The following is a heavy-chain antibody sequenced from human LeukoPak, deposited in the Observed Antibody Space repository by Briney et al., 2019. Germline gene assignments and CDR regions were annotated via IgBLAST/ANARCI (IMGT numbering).Heavy chain of an antibody. D-gene: IGHD3-16*01. J-gene: IGHJ3*02. CDR2: IHYSGGA. V-gene: IGHV4-59*02. Sequence: PSETLSLTCAVSGGSVTTYHWTWIRQPPGKGLEWIGHIHYSGGADYNPSLKSRVSMSSDTSKNHFSLRLTSVTAADTGVYFCARAEGAASHIWGQGTMVSVSS. CDR3: ARAEGAASHI. CDR1: GGSVTTYH.